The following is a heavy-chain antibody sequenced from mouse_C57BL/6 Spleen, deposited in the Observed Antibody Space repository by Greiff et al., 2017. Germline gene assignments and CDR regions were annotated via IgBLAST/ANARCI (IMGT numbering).Heavy chain of an antibody. V-gene: IGHV1-72*01. D-gene: IGHD2-4*01. J-gene: IGHJ2*01. CDR2: IDPNSGGT. CDR1: GYTFTSYW. CDR3: ARSTMITTFFDY. Sequence: QVQLQQPGAELVKPGASVKLSCKASGYTFTSYWMHWVKQRPGRGLEWIGRIDPNSGGTKYNEKFKSKATLTVDKPSSTSYMQLSILTSEDSAVYYCARSTMITTFFDYWGQGTTLTVSS.